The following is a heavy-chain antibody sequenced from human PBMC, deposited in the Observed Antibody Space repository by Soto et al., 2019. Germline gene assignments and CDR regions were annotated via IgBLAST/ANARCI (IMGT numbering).Heavy chain of an antibody. CDR2: IDPSDSYT. V-gene: IGHV5-10-1*03. CDR3: ARQGFYSSSYRTSYYYYGMDV. CDR1: GYSFTSYW. D-gene: IGHD6-6*01. J-gene: IGHJ6*02. Sequence: EVQLVQSGAEVKKPGESLRISCKGSGYSFTSYWISWVRQMPGKGLEWMGRIDPSDSYTNYSPSFQGHVTISADKSISTAYLQWSSLKASDTAMYYCARQGFYSSSYRTSYYYYGMDVWGQGTTVTVSS.